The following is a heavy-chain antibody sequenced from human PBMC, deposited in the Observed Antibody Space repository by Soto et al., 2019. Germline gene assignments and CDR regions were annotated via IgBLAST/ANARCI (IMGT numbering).Heavy chain of an antibody. D-gene: IGHD6-13*01. J-gene: IGHJ5*02. V-gene: IGHV3-23*01. CDR1: GFTFSSYA. CDR3: AKDPISSTPIMTLTDNWFDP. CDR2: ISGSGGST. Sequence: PGGSLRLSXAASGFTFSSYAMSWVRQAPGKGLEWVSAISGSGGSTYYADSVKGRFTISRDNSKNTLYLQMNSLRAEDTAVYYCAKDPISSTPIMTLTDNWFDPWGQGTLVTVSS.